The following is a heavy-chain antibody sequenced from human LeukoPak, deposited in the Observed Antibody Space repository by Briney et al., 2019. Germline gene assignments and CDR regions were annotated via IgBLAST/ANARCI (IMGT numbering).Heavy chain of an antibody. D-gene: IGHD2-2*01. CDR2: IYTSGST. V-gene: IGHV4-61*02. J-gene: IGHJ6*03. Sequence: SETLSLTCTVSGGSISSGSYYWSWIRQPAGKGLEWIGRIYTSGSTNYNPSLKSRVTISVDTSKNQFSLKLSSVTAADTPVYYCASGVRCSSTSCFNGQYYYYYMDVWGKGTTVTVSS. CDR1: GGSISSGSYY. CDR3: ASGVRCSSTSCFNGQYYYYYMDV.